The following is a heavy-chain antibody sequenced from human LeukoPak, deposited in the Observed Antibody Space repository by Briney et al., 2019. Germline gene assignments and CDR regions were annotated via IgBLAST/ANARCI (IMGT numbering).Heavy chain of an antibody. Sequence: GASVKVSCKVSGYTLTELSMHWVRQAPGKGLEWMGGFDPEDGETIYAQKFQGRVTMTEDTSTDTAYMELSSLRSEDTAVYYCATERGYYDSSGYRPGFDYWGQGTLVTVPS. CDR1: GYTLTELS. CDR3: ATERGYYDSSGYRPGFDY. D-gene: IGHD3-22*01. CDR2: FDPEDGET. V-gene: IGHV1-24*01. J-gene: IGHJ4*02.